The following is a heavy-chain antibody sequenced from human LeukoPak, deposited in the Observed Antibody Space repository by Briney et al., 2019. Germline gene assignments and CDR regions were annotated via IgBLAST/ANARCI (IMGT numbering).Heavy chain of an antibody. CDR1: GFTFDDYA. Sequence: PGVSLRLSCAASGFTFDDYAMHWVREAPGKGREWVSGISWNSGSIGYADSVKGRFIISRDNAKNSLYLQMNSLRAEDTALYYCAKDGSSSWDYFDYWGQGTLVTVSS. D-gene: IGHD6-13*01. CDR2: ISWNSGSI. V-gene: IGHV3-9*01. J-gene: IGHJ4*02. CDR3: AKDGSSSWDYFDY.